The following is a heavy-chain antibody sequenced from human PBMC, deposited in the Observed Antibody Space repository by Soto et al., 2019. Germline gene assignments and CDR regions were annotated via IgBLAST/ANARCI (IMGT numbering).Heavy chain of an antibody. V-gene: IGHV4-34*01. Sequence: QVQLQQWGAGLLKPSETLSLTCAVYGGSFSGYYWSWIRQPPGKGLEWIGEINHSGSTNYNPSLKSRVTISVDTSKNQFSLKLSSVTAADAAVYYCARGYSSGWRRGEYFQHWGQGTLGTVSS. CDR3: ARGYSSGWRRGEYFQH. CDR2: INHSGST. CDR1: GGSFSGYY. J-gene: IGHJ1*01. D-gene: IGHD6-19*01.